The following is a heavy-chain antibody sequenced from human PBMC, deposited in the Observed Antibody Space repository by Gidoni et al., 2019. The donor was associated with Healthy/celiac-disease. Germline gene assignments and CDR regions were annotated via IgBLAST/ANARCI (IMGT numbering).Heavy chain of an antibody. CDR3: AHTQLRRQLPEYFQH. D-gene: IGHD1-7*01. Sequence: QITLKESGPTLVKPTQTLTLTCTFSGFSLSTSGVGVGWIRQPPGKALEWLALIYWNDDKRYSPSLKSRLTITKDTSKNQVVLTMTNMDPVDTATYYCAHTQLRRQLPEYFQHWGQGTLVTVSS. J-gene: IGHJ1*01. V-gene: IGHV2-5*01. CDR1: GFSLSTSGVG. CDR2: IYWNDDK.